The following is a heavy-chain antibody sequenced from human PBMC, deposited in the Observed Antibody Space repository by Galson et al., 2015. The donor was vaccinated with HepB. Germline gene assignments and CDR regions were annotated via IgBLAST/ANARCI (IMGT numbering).Heavy chain of an antibody. V-gene: IGHV3-9*01. D-gene: IGHD3-22*01. J-gene: IGHJ4*02. CDR1: GFTFDDSA. Sequence: SLRLSCAASGFTFDDSAMHWVRQAPGKGLEWIPYIDWTGGSVGYEEPMKGRFTVSRDNAKNSLYLQMNSLRVEDTAFYYCAKEAFDSSGHYFEYFDSWGQGTLVTVSS. CDR2: IDWTGGSV. CDR3: AKEAFDSSGHYFEYFDS.